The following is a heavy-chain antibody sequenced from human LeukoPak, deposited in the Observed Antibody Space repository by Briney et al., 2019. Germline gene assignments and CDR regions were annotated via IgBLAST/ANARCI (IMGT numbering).Heavy chain of an antibody. Sequence: SVKVSCKASGGTFSSYAISWVRQAPGQGLEWMGGNIPIFGTANYAQKFQGRVTITTDESTSTAYMELSSLRSEDTAVYYCARGPFSSRRYYYYYYMDVWGKGTTVTVSS. CDR3: ARGPFSSRRYYYYYYMDV. D-gene: IGHD6-13*01. CDR2: NIPIFGTA. V-gene: IGHV1-69*05. J-gene: IGHJ6*03. CDR1: GGTFSSYA.